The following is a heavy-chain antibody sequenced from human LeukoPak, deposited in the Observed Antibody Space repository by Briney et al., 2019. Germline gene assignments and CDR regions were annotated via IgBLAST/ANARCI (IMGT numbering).Heavy chain of an antibody. V-gene: IGHV4-59*01. CDR3: ARESREYGMDV. CDR2: IYYSGST. CDR1: GGSISSYY. J-gene: IGHJ6*02. Sequence: SETLSPTCTVSGGSISSYYWSWIRQPPGKGLEWIGYIYYSGSTNYNPSLKSRVTISVDTSKNQFSLKLSSVTAADTAVYYCARESREYGMDVWGQGTTVTVSS.